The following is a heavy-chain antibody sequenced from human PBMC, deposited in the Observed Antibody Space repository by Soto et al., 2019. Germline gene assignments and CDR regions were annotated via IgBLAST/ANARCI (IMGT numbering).Heavy chain of an antibody. CDR1: GFTFSSYG. CDR2: ISSSSSYI. V-gene: IGHV3-21*01. J-gene: IGHJ4*02. D-gene: IGHD4-17*01. Sequence: GGSLRLSCAASGFTFSSYGMNWVRQAPGKGLEWVSSISSSSSYIYYADSVKGRFTISRDNAKNSLYLQMNSPRAEDTAVYYCARVHSDYGENLGASSDYWGQGTLVTVSS. CDR3: ARVHSDYGENLGASSDY.